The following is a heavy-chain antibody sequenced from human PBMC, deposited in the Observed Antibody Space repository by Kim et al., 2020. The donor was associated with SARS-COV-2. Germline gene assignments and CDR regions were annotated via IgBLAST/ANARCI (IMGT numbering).Heavy chain of an antibody. D-gene: IGHD2-2*01. V-gene: IGHV3-30*01. J-gene: IGHJ6*02. CDR3: ARGVVVPADRIEAYYGMDV. Sequence: RFTNSRDNSKNTMYLQMNSLRAEDTAVYYCARGVVVPADRIEAYYGMDVWGQGTTVTVSS.